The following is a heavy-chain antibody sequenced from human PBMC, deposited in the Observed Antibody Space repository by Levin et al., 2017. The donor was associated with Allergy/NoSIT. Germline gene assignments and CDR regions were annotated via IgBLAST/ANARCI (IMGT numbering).Heavy chain of an antibody. Sequence: GASVKVSCKASGYTFTNYGVSWVRQFPGQGLEWMGWISGYNGNTNYPQQLQGRVTLTIDSSTTTVFMELRGLTSDDTAVYYCARDGVYDFRSPHYWGYFDLWGQGTLVTVSS. J-gene: IGHJ5*02. CDR1: GYTFTNYG. V-gene: IGHV1-18*01. D-gene: IGHD3/OR15-3a*01. CDR2: ISGYNGNT. CDR3: ARDGVYDFRSPHYWGYFDL.